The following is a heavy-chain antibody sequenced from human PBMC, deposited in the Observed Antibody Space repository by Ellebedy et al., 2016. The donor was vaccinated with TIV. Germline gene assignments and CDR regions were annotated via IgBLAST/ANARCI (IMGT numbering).Heavy chain of an antibody. CDR2: INQDGSRI. CDR3: VRDGAYGDYSPGYYGMDV. Sequence: GESLKISCAASGFTFNSYWMSWVRPAPGKGLEWVANINQDGSRIYYVDSVKGRFTISRDNAKNSVYLRMNTLRVEDTAVYHCVRDGAYGDYSPGYYGMDVWGQGTTVTVSS. J-gene: IGHJ6*02. D-gene: IGHD3-22*01. V-gene: IGHV3-7*03. CDR1: GFTFNSYW.